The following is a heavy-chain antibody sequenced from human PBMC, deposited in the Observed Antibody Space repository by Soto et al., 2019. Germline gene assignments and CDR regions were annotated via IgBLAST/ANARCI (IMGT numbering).Heavy chain of an antibody. V-gene: IGHV3-7*01. CDR1: GFTFISYW. CDR3: ARSIAARLNWFDP. J-gene: IGHJ5*02. CDR2: IKQDGSEK. D-gene: IGHD6-6*01. Sequence: VGSLRHSCAASGFTFISYWMSWVRQAPGKGLEWVANIKQDGSEKYYVDSVKGRFTISRDNAKNSLYLQMNSLRAEDTAVYYCARSIAARLNWFDPWGQGTLVTVSS.